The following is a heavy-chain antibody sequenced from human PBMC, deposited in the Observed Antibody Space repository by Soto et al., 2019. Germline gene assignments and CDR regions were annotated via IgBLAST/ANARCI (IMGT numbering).Heavy chain of an antibody. J-gene: IGHJ4*02. Sequence: PSETVSRTCTVSCGSISDFCWSCIRQPPGKGLEWIVYIYYSGSTNYNPSLKSRVTISVDTSKDQFYLKLSYVTAADTALYYCARGWYYFDFWGQGTLVT. CDR3: ARGWYYFDF. V-gene: IGHV4-59*08. CDR1: CGSISDFC. D-gene: IGHD2-15*01. CDR2: IYYSGST.